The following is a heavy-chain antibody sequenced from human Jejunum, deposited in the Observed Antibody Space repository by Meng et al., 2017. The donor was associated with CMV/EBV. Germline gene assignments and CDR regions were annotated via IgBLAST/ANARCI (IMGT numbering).Heavy chain of an antibody. CDR1: GFSLTSSGVG. CDR3: AYSYCSTGTCYSFYY. Sequence: QITLKESGPTLVKPTRTLTLTCTFSGFSLTSSGVGVGWIRQPPGKTLEWLALIYGDDDKRYSPSLNTRLTITKDTFKNQVVLRMTNMDPVDTATYYCAYSYCSTGTCYSFYYWGQGTLVTVSS. D-gene: IGHD2-15*01. CDR2: IYGDDDK. J-gene: IGHJ4*02. V-gene: IGHV2-5*02.